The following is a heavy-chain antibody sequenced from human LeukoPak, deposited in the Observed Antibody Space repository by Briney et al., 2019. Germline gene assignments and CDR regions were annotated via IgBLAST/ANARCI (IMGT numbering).Heavy chain of an antibody. Sequence: ASVKVSCKTSGYTFTGYYIHWVRQAPGQGLEWMGWIDPNSGGTNYAQRFQGRVTMTRDTSISTAYMELSRLTSADTAVYRCATPSSSSWYGFDPWGQGTLVTVSS. CDR1: GYTFTGYY. CDR3: ATPSSSSWYGFDP. V-gene: IGHV1-2*02. CDR2: IDPNSGGT. J-gene: IGHJ5*02. D-gene: IGHD6-13*01.